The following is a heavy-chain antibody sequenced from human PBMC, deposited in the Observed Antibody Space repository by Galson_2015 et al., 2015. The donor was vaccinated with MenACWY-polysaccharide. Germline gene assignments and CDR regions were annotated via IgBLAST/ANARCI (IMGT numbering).Heavy chain of an antibody. CDR1: GFSFSSYN. CDR2: IRGPSVII. V-gene: IGHV3-48*02. CDR3: ARDSGRTGSLDY. Sequence: SLRLSCAASGFSFSSYNMDWVRQAPGKGLEWVSYIRGPSVIIYYADSVKGRFTISRDNAKNSLYLQMNSLRDEDTAVYYCARDSGRTGSLDYWGRGTLVTVSS. D-gene: IGHD1-26*01. J-gene: IGHJ4*01.